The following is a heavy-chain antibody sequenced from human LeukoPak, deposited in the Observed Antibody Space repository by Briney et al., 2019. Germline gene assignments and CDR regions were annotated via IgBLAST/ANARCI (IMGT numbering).Heavy chain of an antibody. D-gene: IGHD3-10*01. Sequence: GGSLRLSCAASGFTFSSYGMHWVRQAPGKGLEWVAVISYDGSNKYYADSVKGRFTISRDNSKNTLYLQMNSLRAEDTAVYYCARERGAIDYWGQGTLVTVSS. V-gene: IGHV3-30*03. CDR1: GFTFSSYG. J-gene: IGHJ4*02. CDR3: ARERGAIDY. CDR2: ISYDGSNK.